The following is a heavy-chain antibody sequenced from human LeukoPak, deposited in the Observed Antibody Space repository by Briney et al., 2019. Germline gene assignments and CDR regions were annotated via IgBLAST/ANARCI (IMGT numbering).Heavy chain of an antibody. Sequence: PGGSLRLSCAASGFTFTGYAIHWVRQAPGKGLEWVAVISYDGDHKYYPDSVKGRFTISRDNSKNTVYLQMNSLRVEDTAVYFCAREYYSGNYYVFDYWGQGTLVTVSS. CDR3: AREYYSGNYYVFDY. J-gene: IGHJ4*02. CDR1: GFTFTGYA. V-gene: IGHV3-30-3*01. D-gene: IGHD1-26*01. CDR2: ISYDGDHK.